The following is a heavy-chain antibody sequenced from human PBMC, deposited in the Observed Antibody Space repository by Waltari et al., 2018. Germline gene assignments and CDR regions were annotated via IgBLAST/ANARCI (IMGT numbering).Heavy chain of an antibody. V-gene: IGHV3-48*03. J-gene: IGHJ6*03. D-gene: IGHD2-21*02. CDR3: AREGLLSRISYYYYYMDV. CDR2: ISSSGSTI. CDR1: GFTFSSYE. Sequence: EVQLVESGGGLVQPGGSLRLSCAASGFTFSSYEMNWVRQAPGKGLGWVSYISSSGSTIYYADSVKGRFTISRDNAKNSLYLQMNSLRAEDTAVYYCAREGLLSRISYYYYYMDVWGKGTTVTVS.